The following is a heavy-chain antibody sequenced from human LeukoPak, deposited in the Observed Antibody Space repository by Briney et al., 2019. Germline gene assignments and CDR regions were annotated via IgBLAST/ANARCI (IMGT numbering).Heavy chain of an antibody. D-gene: IGHD1-1*01. J-gene: IGHJ3*02. Sequence: PSETLSLTCTVSGGPISSSSYYWGWIRQPPGKGLEWIGSIYFSGSTYYNPSLKSRVTISVDTSKNQFSLKLSSVTAADTAVYYCARGVYNWNDLAFDIWGQGTMVTVSS. V-gene: IGHV4-39*07. CDR1: GGPISSSSYY. CDR2: IYFSGST. CDR3: ARGVYNWNDLAFDI.